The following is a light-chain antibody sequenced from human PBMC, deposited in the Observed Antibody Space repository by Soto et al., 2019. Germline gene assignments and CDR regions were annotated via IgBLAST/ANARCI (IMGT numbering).Light chain of an antibody. CDR2: GNS. V-gene: IGLV1-40*01. CDR1: SSNIGAGYD. J-gene: IGLJ2*01. CDR3: PSSASSLSGLVV. Sequence: QSVLTQPPSVSGAPGQRVTISCTGSSSNIGAGYDVHWYQQLPGTAPKLLIYGNSNRPSGVPDRFAGSKSGTSASLAITGLQAADDADYCCPSSASSLSGLVVFGGGTQVTVL.